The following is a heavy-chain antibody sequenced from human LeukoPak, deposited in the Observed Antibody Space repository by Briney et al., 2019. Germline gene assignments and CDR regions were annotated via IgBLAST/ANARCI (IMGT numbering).Heavy chain of an antibody. CDR1: GDFISTSSYS. CDR3: ARINSRQKKGVWGSYRPPYYFDY. D-gene: IGHD3-16*02. V-gene: IGHV4-39*07. CDR2: LYYSGSP. Sequence: SETLSLTCTVSGDFISTSSYSWGWIRQSPGKGLAWIGSLYYSGSPYYNPSLKSRVAISADTSKNQFSLKLRSVTAADTAVYYCARINSRQKKGVWGSYRPPYYFDYWGQGTLLTVSS. J-gene: IGHJ4*02.